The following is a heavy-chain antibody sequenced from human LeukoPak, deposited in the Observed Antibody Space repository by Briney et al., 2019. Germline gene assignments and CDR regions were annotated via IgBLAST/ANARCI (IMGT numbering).Heavy chain of an antibody. CDR2: INHSGST. CDR3: AGGSYGDYDY. D-gene: IGHD4-17*01. CDR1: GGSFSGYY. Sequence: SETLSLTCAVYGGSFSGYYWSWIRQPPGKGLEWIGEINHSGSTSYNPSLKSRVTISVDTSKNQFSLKLSSVTAADTAVYYCAGGSYGDYDYWGQGTLVTVSS. V-gene: IGHV4-34*01. J-gene: IGHJ4*02.